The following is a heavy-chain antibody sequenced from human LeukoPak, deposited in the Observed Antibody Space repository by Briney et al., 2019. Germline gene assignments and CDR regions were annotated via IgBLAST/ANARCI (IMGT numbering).Heavy chain of an antibody. J-gene: IGHJ6*03. Sequence: PSETLSPTCAVYGGSFSGYYWSWIRQPPGKGLEWIGEINHSGSTNYNPSLKSRVTISVDTSKNQFSLKLSSVTAADTAVYYCARERITMVRGVISNYYYYYMDVWGKGTTVTVSS. D-gene: IGHD3-10*01. CDR1: GGSFSGYY. V-gene: IGHV4-34*01. CDR2: INHSGST. CDR3: ARERITMVRGVISNYYYYYMDV.